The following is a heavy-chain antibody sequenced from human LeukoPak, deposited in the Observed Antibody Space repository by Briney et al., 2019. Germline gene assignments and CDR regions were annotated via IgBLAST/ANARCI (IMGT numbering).Heavy chain of an antibody. CDR2: IYYSGST. J-gene: IGHJ4*02. D-gene: IGHD5-12*01. CDR1: GGSISSGGYY. Sequence: PSQTLSLTCTVSGGSISSGGYYWSWIRQHPGKGLEWIGYIYYSGSTYYNPSLKSRVTISVDTSKNQFSLKPSSVTAADTAVYYCARERRGYSGYEPFDYWGQGTLVTVSS. V-gene: IGHV4-31*03. CDR3: ARERRGYSGYEPFDY.